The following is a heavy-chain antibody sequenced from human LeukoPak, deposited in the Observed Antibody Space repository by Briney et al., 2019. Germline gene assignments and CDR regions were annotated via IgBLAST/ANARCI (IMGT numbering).Heavy chain of an antibody. J-gene: IGHJ4*02. CDR2: MSPDSGYT. V-gene: IGHV1-8*01. D-gene: IGHD5-12*01. CDR1: GYTFTSYD. CDR3: EIYTGYDSF. Sequence: GASVKVSCKASGYTFTSYDINWVRQATGQGLEWMGWMSPDSGYTGYAQTFQGRATLTRNTSVSTAFMELSSLRSEDTALYYCEIYTGYDSFWGQGTLVTVSS.